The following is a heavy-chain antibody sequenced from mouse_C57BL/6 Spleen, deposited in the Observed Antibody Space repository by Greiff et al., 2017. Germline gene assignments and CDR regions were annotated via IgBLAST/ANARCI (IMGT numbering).Heavy chain of an antibody. CDR2: ISYDGSN. CDR3: ARRDSSGYVGFAY. CDR1: GYSITSGYY. V-gene: IGHV3-6*01. Sequence: EVQLQQSGPGLVKPSQSLSLTCSVTGYSITSGYYWNWIRQFPGNKLEWMGYISYDGSNNYNPSLKNRISITRDTSKNQFFLKLNSVTTEDTATYYCARRDSSGYVGFAYWGQGTLVTVSA. D-gene: IGHD3-2*02. J-gene: IGHJ3*01.